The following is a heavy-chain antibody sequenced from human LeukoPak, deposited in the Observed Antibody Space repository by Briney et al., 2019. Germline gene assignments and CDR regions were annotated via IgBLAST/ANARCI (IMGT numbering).Heavy chain of an antibody. CDR2: IYHSGRT. D-gene: IGHD3-3*01. CDR1: GYSISNGYY. J-gene: IGHJ4*02. Sequence: PSETLSLTCTVSGYSISNGYYWGWMRQPPGKGLEWIGSIYHSGRTHYNPSLKSRVIISVDTSKNYFSLKLSSVTAADTAMYYXXXDETYSDVWSGSAGGGKGNYLDYWGQGILVTVSS. CDR3: XXDETYSDVWSGSAGGGKGNYLDY. V-gene: IGHV4-38-2*02.